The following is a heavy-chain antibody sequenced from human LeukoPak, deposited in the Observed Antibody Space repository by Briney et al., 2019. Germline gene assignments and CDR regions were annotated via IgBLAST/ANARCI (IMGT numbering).Heavy chain of an antibody. CDR3: AKGYGMPKAFDI. CDR1: GVTFSSYS. Sequence: GGSLRLSCAASGVTFSSYSMNWVRQAPGKGLEWVSYISSSSSTIYYADSVKGRFTISRDNAKNSLYLQMNSLRAEDTAVYYCAKGYGMPKAFDIWGQGTMVTVSS. CDR2: ISSSSSTI. D-gene: IGHD2-2*01. V-gene: IGHV3-48*04. J-gene: IGHJ3*02.